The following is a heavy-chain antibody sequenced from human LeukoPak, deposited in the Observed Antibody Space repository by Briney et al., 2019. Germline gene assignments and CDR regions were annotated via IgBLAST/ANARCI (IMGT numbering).Heavy chain of an antibody. D-gene: IGHD3-16*01. CDR3: ASLRGSRDY. J-gene: IGHJ4*02. Sequence: SSETLSLTCAVYGGSFSGYYWSWIRPPPGKGLEWIGEINHSGSTNYNPSLKSRVTISVDTSKNQFSLKLSSVTAADTAVYYCASLRGSRDYWGQGTLVTVSS. CDR1: GGSFSGYY. V-gene: IGHV4-34*01. CDR2: INHSGST.